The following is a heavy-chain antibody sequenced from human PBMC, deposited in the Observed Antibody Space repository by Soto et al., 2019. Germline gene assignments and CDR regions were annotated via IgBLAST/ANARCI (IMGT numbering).Heavy chain of an antibody. CDR2: IASYSGDI. Sequence: ASVKVSCKTSGYKFTLYGITWVRQAPGQGLEWLGWIASYSGDIKYAQNFQGRLTMTTDTSTGTAYMELRSLRSDDTAVYYCARRNDYVDYWGQGTLVTVS. CDR3: ARRNDYVDY. J-gene: IGHJ4*02. V-gene: IGHV1-18*01. CDR1: GYKFTLYG. D-gene: IGHD2-8*01.